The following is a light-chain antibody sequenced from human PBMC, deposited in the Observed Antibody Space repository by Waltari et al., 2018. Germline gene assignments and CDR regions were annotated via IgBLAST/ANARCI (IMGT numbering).Light chain of an antibody. Sequence: EIVLTQSPGTLSLSPGGRATLSCRASQSVTSNYLAWYQQKPGQAPRLIMFCATTRATGIPDRFSGSGSGTDFTLTISRLEPEDFAVYYCQKYGTSPRTFGQGTKVEIK. CDR1: QSVTSNY. J-gene: IGKJ1*01. V-gene: IGKV3-20*01. CDR2: CAT. CDR3: QKYGTSPRT.